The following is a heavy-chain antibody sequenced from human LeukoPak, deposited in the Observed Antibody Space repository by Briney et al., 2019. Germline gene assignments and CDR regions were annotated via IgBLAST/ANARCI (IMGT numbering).Heavy chain of an antibody. J-gene: IGHJ4*02. CDR2: ISGSGGST. Sequence: GGSLRLSCAASGFTFSSYAMSWVRQAPGKGLEWVSAISGSGGSTYYADSVKGRFTISRDNSKNTLYLQMSSLRAEDTAVYYCADSSGWYYFDYWGQGTLVTVSS. CDR3: ADSSGWYYFDY. CDR1: GFTFSSYA. V-gene: IGHV3-23*01. D-gene: IGHD6-19*01.